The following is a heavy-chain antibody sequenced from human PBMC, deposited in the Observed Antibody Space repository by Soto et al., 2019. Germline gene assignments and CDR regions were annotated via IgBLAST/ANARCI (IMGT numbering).Heavy chain of an antibody. CDR1: GFTFGSYS. V-gene: IGHV3-48*01. Sequence: EVQLVESGGGLVQPGGSLRLSCAASGFTFGSYSMNWVRQAPGKGLEWVSFILSSSGVIYYADSVKGRFTISRDNAKNLLYLEIKRLRAEDTAVYFWGRDLRAPLVATAMPYYMDVWGKGTTVTVSS. CDR2: ILSSSGVI. CDR3: GRDLRAPLVATAMPYYMDV. D-gene: IGHD2-21*02. J-gene: IGHJ6*03.